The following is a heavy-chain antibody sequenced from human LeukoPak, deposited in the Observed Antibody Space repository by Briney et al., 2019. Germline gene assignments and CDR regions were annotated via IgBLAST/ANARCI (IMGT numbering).Heavy chain of an antibody. D-gene: IGHD6-6*01. CDR3: ARRGSIAARVGYYYYMDV. CDR1: GFIFTSYW. CDR2: IKRDGSEN. Sequence: GGSLRLSCATSGFIFTSYWMSWVRQAPGKGLEWVANIKRDGSENYYVDSVKGRFTISRDNSKNTLYLQMNSLRAEDTAVYYCARRGSIAARVGYYYYMDVWGKGTTVTVSS. J-gene: IGHJ6*03. V-gene: IGHV3-7*03.